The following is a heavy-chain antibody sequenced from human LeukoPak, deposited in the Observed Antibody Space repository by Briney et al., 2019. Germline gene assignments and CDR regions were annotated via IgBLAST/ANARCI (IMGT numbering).Heavy chain of an antibody. CDR2: LYSDGST. CDR3: AGGNSFGHYSDY. V-gene: IGHV3-66*01. CDR1: GFTVSSNF. D-gene: IGHD5-18*01. Sequence: GGSLRLSCAASGFTVSSNFMTWVRQAPGKGLEWVSLLYSDGSTYYADSVKGRFTISRDNSKNTLYLQMNSLRAEDTAVYYCAGGNSFGHYSDYWGQGTLVTVSS. J-gene: IGHJ4*02.